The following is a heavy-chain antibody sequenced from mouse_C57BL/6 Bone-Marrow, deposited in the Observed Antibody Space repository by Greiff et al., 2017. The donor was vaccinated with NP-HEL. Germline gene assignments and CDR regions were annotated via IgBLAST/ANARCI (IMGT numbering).Heavy chain of an antibody. D-gene: IGHD1-2*01. J-gene: IGHJ2*01. CDR3: ALLRPQDFDY. CDR1: GYTFTSYW. CDR2: IDPSDSYT. Sequence: QLQLQQPGAELVMPGASVKLSCKASGYTFTSYWMHWVKQRPGQGLEWIGEIDPSDSYTNYNQKFKGKSTLTVDKSSSTAYMQLSSLTSEDSAVYYCALLRPQDFDYWGQGTTLTVSS. V-gene: IGHV1-69*01.